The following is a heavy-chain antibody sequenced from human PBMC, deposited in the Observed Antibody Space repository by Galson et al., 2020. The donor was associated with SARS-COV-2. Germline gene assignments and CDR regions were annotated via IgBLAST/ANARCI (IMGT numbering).Heavy chain of an antibody. V-gene: IGHV4-30-4*01. CDR3: ARVRAPGRPGNSAWYSFDY. D-gene: IGHD6-19*01. CDR2: IYYSGST. CDR1: GGPISSGDYY. J-gene: IGHJ4*02. Sequence: ASETLSLTCSVSGGPISSGDYYWSWIRQPPGKGLEWIGYIYYSGSTSYKPSLESRITMSVDTSKNQFSLKVSSVTAADTATYYCARVRAPGRPGNSAWYSFDYWGQGTLVTVSS.